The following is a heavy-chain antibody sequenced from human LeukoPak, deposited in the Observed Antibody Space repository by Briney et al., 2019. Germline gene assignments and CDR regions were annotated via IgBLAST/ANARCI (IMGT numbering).Heavy chain of an antibody. CDR2: IKEDGSEK. J-gene: IGHJ4*02. CDR1: GFTFSSYW. V-gene: IGHV3-7*03. D-gene: IGHD1-26*01. CDR3: AKEQLPPYSGSYGYFDY. Sequence: QSGGSLRLSCAASGFTFSSYWMSWVRQAPGKGLEWVANIKEDGSEKYYVDSVKGRFTISRDNAKNSLYLQMNSLRAEDTALYYCAKEQLPPYSGSYGYFDYWGQGTLVTVSS.